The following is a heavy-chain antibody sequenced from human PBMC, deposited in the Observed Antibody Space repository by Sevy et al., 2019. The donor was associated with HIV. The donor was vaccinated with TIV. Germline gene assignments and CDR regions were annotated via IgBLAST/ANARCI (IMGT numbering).Heavy chain of an antibody. Sequence: GGSLRLSCAASGFMFSSYAMSWVRQAPGKGLEWVSTIRGSGGSTYYADSVKGPFTISRDNSKNTLYLQMNSLRAEDTAVYYCHGDYDSSQLASYYYYGMDVWGQGTTVTVSS. J-gene: IGHJ6*02. V-gene: IGHV3-23*01. CDR1: GFMFSSYA. D-gene: IGHD3-22*01. CDR2: IRGSGGST. CDR3: HGDYDSSQLASYYYYGMDV.